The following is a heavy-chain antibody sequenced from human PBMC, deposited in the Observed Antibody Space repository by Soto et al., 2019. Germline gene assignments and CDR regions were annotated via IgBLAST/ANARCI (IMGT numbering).Heavy chain of an antibody. CDR1: GYSFTSYW. J-gene: IGHJ6*02. V-gene: IGHV5-10-1*01. D-gene: IGHD6-13*01. Sequence: GESLKISCKGSGYSFTSYWISWVRQMPGKGLEWMGRIGPSDSYTNYSPSFQGHVTISADKSISTAYLQWSSLKASDTAMYYCVGILAAADYYYGMDVWGQGTTVAVSS. CDR3: VGILAAADYYYGMDV. CDR2: IGPSDSYT.